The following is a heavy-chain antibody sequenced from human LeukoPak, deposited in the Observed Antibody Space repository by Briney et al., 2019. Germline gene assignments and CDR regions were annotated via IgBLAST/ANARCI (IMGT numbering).Heavy chain of an antibody. CDR1: GFTFSSLA. CDR2: IRSNGDTT. J-gene: IGHJ4*02. D-gene: IGHD1-1*01. Sequence: GGSLRLSCTASGFTFSSLAMTWVPQAPGKGLEWVSTIRSNGDTTYNADSVKGRFTISRDNSKNTLYLELNSLRVEDTATFYCAKGQELDDGVFDSWGQGTMVTVSS. V-gene: IGHV3-23*01. CDR3: AKGQELDDGVFDS.